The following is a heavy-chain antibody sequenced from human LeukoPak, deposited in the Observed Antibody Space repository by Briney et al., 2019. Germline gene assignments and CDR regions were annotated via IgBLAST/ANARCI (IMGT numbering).Heavy chain of an antibody. Sequence: GASVKISCKASGGTFSSYAISWVRQAPGQGLEWMGRIIPILGIANYAQKFQGRVTITADKSTSTAYMELSSLRSEDTAVYYCARDYGDYGEYDYWGQGTLVTVSS. J-gene: IGHJ4*02. CDR3: ARDYGDYGEYDY. V-gene: IGHV1-69*04. D-gene: IGHD4-17*01. CDR2: IIPILGIA. CDR1: GGTFSSYA.